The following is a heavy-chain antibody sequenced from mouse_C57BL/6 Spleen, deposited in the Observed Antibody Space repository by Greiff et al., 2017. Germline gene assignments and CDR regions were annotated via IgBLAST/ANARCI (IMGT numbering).Heavy chain of an antibody. CDR3: ARRKYPMAMDY. CDR1: GYTFTSYW. CDR2: IYPSDSET. D-gene: IGHD5-1-1*01. Sequence: QVQLQQPGAELVRPGSSVKLSCKASGYTFTSYWMDWVKQRPGQGLEWIGNIYPSDSETHYNQKFKDKATLTVDKSSSTAYMQLSSLTSEDSAVYYCARRKYPMAMDYWGQGPSVTVAS. J-gene: IGHJ4*01. V-gene: IGHV1-61*01.